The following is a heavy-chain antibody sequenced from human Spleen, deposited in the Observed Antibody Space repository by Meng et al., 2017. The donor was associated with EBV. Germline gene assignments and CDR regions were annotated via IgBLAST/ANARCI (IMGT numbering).Heavy chain of an antibody. Sequence: VQRPGSGPGLVKPSGTLTLTCVVSGGSISSGNWWSWVRQPPGKGLEWIGEIFHTETTNYNPSLKGRVTVSLDKSRNQFFLKLSSVTAADTAVYYCARTIYGDYPRIDPWGQGTLVTVSS. D-gene: IGHD4-17*01. CDR2: IFHTETT. CDR1: GGSISSGNW. CDR3: ARTIYGDYPRIDP. V-gene: IGHV4-4*02. J-gene: IGHJ5*02.